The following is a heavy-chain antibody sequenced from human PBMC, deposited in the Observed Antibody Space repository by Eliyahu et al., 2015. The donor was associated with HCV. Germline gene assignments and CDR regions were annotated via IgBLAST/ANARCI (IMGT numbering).Heavy chain of an antibody. CDR3: ARVGTVTSFDF. CDR1: GGSISSDGYY. D-gene: IGHD4-17*01. Sequence: QVQLQESGPGLVKPSQTLSLTCTVSGGSISSDGYYWSWIRQLPGKGLEWIGYVHLFRWGHHLPPLPRRAILSVDTSKNQFSLKLTSVTAADTALYYCARVGTVTSFDFWGQGTLVTVSS. V-gene: IGHV4-31*03. J-gene: IGHJ4*02. CDR2: VHLFRWG.